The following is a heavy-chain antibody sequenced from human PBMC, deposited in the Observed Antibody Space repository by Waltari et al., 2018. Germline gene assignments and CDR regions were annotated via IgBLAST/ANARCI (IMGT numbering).Heavy chain of an antibody. CDR3: ASGRGYSGYDPFDI. D-gene: IGHD5-12*01. V-gene: IGHV1-2*06. Sequence: QVQLVQSGAEVKKPGASVKVSCKASGYTFTGYYMHWVRQAPGQGLEWMGRINPNSGGTNYAQKLQGRVTMTRDTSISTAYMELSRLRSDDTAVYYCASGRGYSGYDPFDIWGQGTMVTVSS. CDR1: GYTFTGYY. J-gene: IGHJ3*02. CDR2: INPNSGGT.